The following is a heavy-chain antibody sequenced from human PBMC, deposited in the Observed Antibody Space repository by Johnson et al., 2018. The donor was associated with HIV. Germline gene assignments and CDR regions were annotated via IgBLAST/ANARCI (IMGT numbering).Heavy chain of an antibody. J-gene: IGHJ3*02. CDR2: ISSDGSNK. CDR3: ARTTYSSPGAFDI. V-gene: IGHV3-30*04. Sequence: QVHLVESGGGVERPGGSLRLSCVASGFTFSSYGMHWVRQAPAKGLEWVAVISSDGSNKYHADSVKGRFTISRDNSKNTLYLQMNSLRAEDTAVYYCARTTYSSPGAFDICGQGTMVTVSS. D-gene: IGHD6-19*01. CDR1: GFTFSSYG.